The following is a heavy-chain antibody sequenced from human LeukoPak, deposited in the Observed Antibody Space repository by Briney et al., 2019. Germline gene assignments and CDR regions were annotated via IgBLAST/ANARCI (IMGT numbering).Heavy chain of an antibody. Sequence: PGGSLRLSCAASGFTFSSYAMHWVRQAPGKGLEYVSAISSNGGSTYYANSVKGRFTIFRDNSKNTLYLQMGSLRAEDMAVYYCARVRVGIVGATTSWYFDYWGQGTLVTVSS. CDR1: GFTFSSYA. V-gene: IGHV3-64*01. D-gene: IGHD1-26*01. CDR3: ARVRVGIVGATTSWYFDY. J-gene: IGHJ4*02. CDR2: ISSNGGST.